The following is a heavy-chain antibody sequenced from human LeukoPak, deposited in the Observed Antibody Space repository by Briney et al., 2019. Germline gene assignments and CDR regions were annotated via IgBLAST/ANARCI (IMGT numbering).Heavy chain of an antibody. D-gene: IGHD3-10*01. J-gene: IGHJ4*02. V-gene: IGHV3-30*18. CDR1: GFTFSNYG. Sequence: GSLRLSCAASGFTFSNYGMHWVRQAPGKGLEWVAVISYDGSNKYYADSVKGRFTISRDNSKNMLYLQMNSLRAEDTAVYYCANEKTLWFGGGPFDYWGQGTLVTVSS. CDR2: ISYDGSNK. CDR3: ANEKTLWFGGGPFDY.